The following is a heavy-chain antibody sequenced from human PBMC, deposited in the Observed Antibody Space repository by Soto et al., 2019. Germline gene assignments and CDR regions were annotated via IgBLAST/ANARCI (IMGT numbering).Heavy chain of an antibody. CDR3: ARGGGRQLVRGSLWY. D-gene: IGHD6-6*01. CDR1: GYTFTGYY. CDR2: INPNSGGT. Sequence: QVQLVQSGAEVKKPGASVKVSCKASGYTFTGYYMHWVRQAPGQGLEWMGWINPNSGGTNYAQKFKGWVTMTRDTFISTAYMVLSRLRSDDTAVYYCARGGGRQLVRGSLWYWGQGTLVTVSS. V-gene: IGHV1-2*04. J-gene: IGHJ4*02.